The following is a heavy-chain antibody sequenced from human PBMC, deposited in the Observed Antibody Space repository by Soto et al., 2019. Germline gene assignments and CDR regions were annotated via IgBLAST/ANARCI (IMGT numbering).Heavy chain of an antibody. Sequence: PVGSLRLSCAASGFTFSSYSMNWVRQAPGKGLEWVSSISSSSSYIYYADSVKGRFTISRDNAKNSLYLQMNSLRAEDTAVYYCARGVVIMVEGYPPNDAFDIWGQGTMVTVSS. CDR2: ISSSSSYI. CDR1: GFTFSSYS. CDR3: ARGVVIMVEGYPPNDAFDI. D-gene: IGHD3-3*01. J-gene: IGHJ3*02. V-gene: IGHV3-21*01.